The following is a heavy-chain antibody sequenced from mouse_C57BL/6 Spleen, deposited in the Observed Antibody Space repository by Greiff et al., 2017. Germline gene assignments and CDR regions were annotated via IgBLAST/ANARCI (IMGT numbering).Heavy chain of an antibody. Sequence: QVQLKQPGAELVKPGASVKVSCKASGYTFTSYWMHWVKQRPGQGLEWIGRIHPSDSDTNYNQKFKGKATLTVDKSSSTAYIQLSSLTSEDSAVYYCAIWSNYGPFDYWGQGTTLTVSS. CDR2: IHPSDSDT. CDR1: GYTFTSYW. CDR3: AIWSNYGPFDY. V-gene: IGHV1-74*01. D-gene: IGHD2-5*01. J-gene: IGHJ2*01.